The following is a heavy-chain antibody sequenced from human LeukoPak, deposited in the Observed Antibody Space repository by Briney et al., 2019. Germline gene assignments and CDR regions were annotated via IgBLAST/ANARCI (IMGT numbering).Heavy chain of an antibody. D-gene: IGHD3-9*01. Sequence: ASVKVSCKASGYAFTNYYMHWVRQAPGQGLEWMGIINPSGGSTSYAQKFQGRVTMTRDTSASTVYMELSSLRSEDTAVYYCARFTSLLRYFDYWGQGTLVTVSS. V-gene: IGHV1-46*01. CDR3: ARFTSLLRYFDY. J-gene: IGHJ4*02. CDR2: INPSGGST. CDR1: GYAFTNYY.